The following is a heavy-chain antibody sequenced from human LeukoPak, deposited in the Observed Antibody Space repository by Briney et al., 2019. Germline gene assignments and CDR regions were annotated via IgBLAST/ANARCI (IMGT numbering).Heavy chain of an antibody. Sequence: SETLSLTCTVSGDSMSGYYWGWIRQPPGKGLEWIGSIYYSGSTYYNPSLKSRVTISVDTSKNQFSLKLSSVTAADTAVYYCAKQAYCSSISCYRFDYWGQGTLVTVSS. CDR3: AKQAYCSSISCYRFDY. J-gene: IGHJ4*02. CDR2: IYYSGST. CDR1: GDSMSGYY. V-gene: IGHV4-39*01. D-gene: IGHD2-2*01.